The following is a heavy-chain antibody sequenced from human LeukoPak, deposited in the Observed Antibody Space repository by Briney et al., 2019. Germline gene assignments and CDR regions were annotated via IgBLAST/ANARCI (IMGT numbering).Heavy chain of an antibody. V-gene: IGHV3-30*02. D-gene: IGHD2-21*01. CDR2: IRFDGSKK. CDR1: GFTSSSFG. CDR3: AKDGRILNWFDP. J-gene: IGHJ5*02. Sequence: GGSLRLSCAASGFTSSSFGMHWLRQAPGKGLEWVALIRFDGSKKYYADSVKGRFTISRDNSKNTLYLQMNSLRPEDTAVYYCAKDGRILNWFDPWGQGTLVTVSS.